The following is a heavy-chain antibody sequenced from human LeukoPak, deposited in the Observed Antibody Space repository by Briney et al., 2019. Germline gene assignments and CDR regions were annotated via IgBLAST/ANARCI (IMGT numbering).Heavy chain of an antibody. CDR2: INTNTGNP. V-gene: IGHV7-4-1*02. J-gene: IGHJ6*03. CDR3: ARLFGELAYYYYYMDV. Sequence: ASVKVSCKASGYTFTSYDINWVRQATGQGLEWMGWINTNTGNPTYAQGFTGRFVFSLDTSVSTAYLQISSLKAEDTAVYYCARLFGELAYYYYYMDVWGKGTTVTVSS. D-gene: IGHD3-10*01. CDR1: GYTFTSYD.